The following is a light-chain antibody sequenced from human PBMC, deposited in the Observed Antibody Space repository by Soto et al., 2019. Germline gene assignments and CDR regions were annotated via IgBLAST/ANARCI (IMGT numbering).Light chain of an antibody. J-gene: IGLJ3*02. CDR2: LNSDGSH. CDR3: QTWGTGIDWV. CDR1: SGHRSSA. Sequence: QPVLTQSPSASASLGASVKLTCTLSSGHRSSAIAWHQQQPGRGPRFLMNLNSDGSHTKGDGIPDRFSGSSSGAERYLTISSLQSEDEADYYCQTWGTGIDWVFGGGTQLTVL. V-gene: IGLV4-69*01.